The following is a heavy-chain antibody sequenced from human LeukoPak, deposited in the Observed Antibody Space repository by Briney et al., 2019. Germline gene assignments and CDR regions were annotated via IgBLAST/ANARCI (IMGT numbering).Heavy chain of an antibody. CDR1: GGTFSSYA. CDR3: AREPIYSGYGPDYYYYYYMDV. CDR2: IIPIFGTA. Sequence: SVKVSCKASGGTFSSYAISWVRQAPGQGLEWMGRIIPIFGTANYAQKFQGRVTITTDESTSTAHMELSSLRSEDTAVYYCAREPIYSGYGPDYYYYYYMDVWGKGTTVTVSS. V-gene: IGHV1-69*05. D-gene: IGHD5-12*01. J-gene: IGHJ6*03.